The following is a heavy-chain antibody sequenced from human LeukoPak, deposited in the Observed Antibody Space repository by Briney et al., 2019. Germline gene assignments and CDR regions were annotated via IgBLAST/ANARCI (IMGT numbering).Heavy chain of an antibody. D-gene: IGHD6-6*01. CDR1: GGSISSGSYY. CDR2: IYTSGST. J-gene: IGHJ4*02. Sequence: PSQTLSLTCTVSGGSISSGSYYWSWIRQPAGKGLEWIGRIYTSGSTNYNPSLRSRVTISVDTSKSQFSLKLSSVTAADTAVYYCARSIPFSSSSSYFDYWGQGTLVTVSS. CDR3: ARSIPFSSSSSYFDY. V-gene: IGHV4-61*02.